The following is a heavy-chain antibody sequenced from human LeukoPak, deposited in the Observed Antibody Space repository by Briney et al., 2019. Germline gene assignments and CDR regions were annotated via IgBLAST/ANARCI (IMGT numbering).Heavy chain of an antibody. CDR1: GGSISSYY. Sequence: PSETLSLTCTVSGGSISSYYWSWIRQPAGKGLEWIGRIYTSGSTNYNPSLKSRVTISVDTSKNQFSLKLSSVTAADTAVYYCARDFACSSTSCPLHRNYYYMDVWGKGTTVTVSS. D-gene: IGHD2-2*01. CDR2: IYTSGST. J-gene: IGHJ6*03. V-gene: IGHV4-4*07. CDR3: ARDFACSSTSCPLHRNYYYMDV.